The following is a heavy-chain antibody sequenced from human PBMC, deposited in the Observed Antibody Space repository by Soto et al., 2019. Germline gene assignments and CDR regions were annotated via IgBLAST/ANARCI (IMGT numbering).Heavy chain of an antibody. CDR2: IYNSATP. V-gene: IGHV4-31*03. CDR1: GRSISTGGYY. J-gene: IGHJ5*02. CDR3: ARDPAP. Sequence: QVQLQESGPGLVKPSQTLSLTCTVSGRSISTGGYYWSRIRQHPGKGLEWIGYIYNSATPYYNPSLKIRVTISVDTSKNQFSLKLSSVTVADTAVYYCARDPAPWGQGALVTVSS.